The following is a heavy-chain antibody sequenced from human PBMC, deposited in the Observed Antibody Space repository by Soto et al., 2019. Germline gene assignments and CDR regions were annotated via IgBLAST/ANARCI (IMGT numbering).Heavy chain of an antibody. D-gene: IGHD6-13*01. J-gene: IGHJ6*02. Sequence: ASVKVSCKASGYTFTSYGISWVRQAPGQGLEWMGWISAYNGNTNYAQELQGRVTMTTDTSTSTAYMELRSLRSDDTAVYYCATVLYSSSWTKYYYYGMDVWGQGTTVTVAS. CDR3: ATVLYSSSWTKYYYYGMDV. V-gene: IGHV1-18*01. CDR2: ISAYNGNT. CDR1: GYTFTSYG.